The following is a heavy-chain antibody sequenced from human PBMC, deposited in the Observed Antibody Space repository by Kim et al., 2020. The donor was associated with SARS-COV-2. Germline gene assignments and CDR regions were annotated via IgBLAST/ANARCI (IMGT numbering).Heavy chain of an antibody. Sequence: GGSLRLSCAASGFTFDDYGMHWVRQAPGKGLEWVGGIMWNSDSIGLADAAKVRFSISIYNADYSHNLLLNRMRAEDTDLYECASASSNGTGGAFD. J-gene: IGHJ3*01. CDR3: ASASSNGTGGAFD. V-gene: IGHV3-9*01. CDR2: IMWNSDSI. CDR1: GFTFDDYG. D-gene: IGHD2-8*02.